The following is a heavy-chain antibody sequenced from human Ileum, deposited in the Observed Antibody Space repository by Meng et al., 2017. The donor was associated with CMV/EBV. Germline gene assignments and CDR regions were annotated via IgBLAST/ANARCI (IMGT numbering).Heavy chain of an antibody. CDR1: GYTFTGYY. V-gene: IGHV1-2*02. CDR3: ARDGGYCSSTSCRPRYWFDP. Sequence: ASVTVSCKASGYTFTGYYMHWVRQAPGQGLEWMGWINPNSGGTNYAQKFQGRVTMTRDTSISTAYMELSRLRSDDTAVYYCARDGGYCSSTSCRPRYWFDPWGQGTLVTVSS. CDR2: INPNSGGT. D-gene: IGHD2-2*01. J-gene: IGHJ5*02.